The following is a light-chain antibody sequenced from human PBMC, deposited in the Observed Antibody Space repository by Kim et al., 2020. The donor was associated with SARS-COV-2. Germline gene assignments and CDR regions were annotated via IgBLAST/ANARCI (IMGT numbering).Light chain of an antibody. CDR3: QQYNNWPIT. CDR2: GAS. V-gene: IGKV3-15*01. Sequence: VSPGERATPSCRASQSVSSNLACYQQKPGQAPRLLIYGASTRATGIPARFSGSGSGTEFTLTISSLQSEDFAVYYCQQYNNWPITFGQGTRLEIK. J-gene: IGKJ5*01. CDR1: QSVSSN.